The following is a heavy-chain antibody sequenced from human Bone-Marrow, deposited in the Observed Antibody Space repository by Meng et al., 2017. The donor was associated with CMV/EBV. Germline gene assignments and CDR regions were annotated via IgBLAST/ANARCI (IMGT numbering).Heavy chain of an antibody. J-gene: IGHJ4*02. CDR3: TRIGY. CDR1: GFTFSGSA. V-gene: IGHV3-73*01. CDR2: IRSKANSYAT. Sequence: ETLSLTCAASGFTFSGSAMHWVRQASGKGLEWVGRIRSKANSYATAYAASVKGRFTISRDDSKNTAYLQMNSLKTEDTAVYYCTRIGYWGQGTLVTVSS.